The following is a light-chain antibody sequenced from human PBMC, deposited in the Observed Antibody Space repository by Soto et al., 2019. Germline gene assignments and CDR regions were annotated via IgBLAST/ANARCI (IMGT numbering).Light chain of an antibody. J-gene: IGKJ2*01. CDR2: GAS. CDR1: QSVSSSY. CDR3: QQYGSSPST. Sequence: ESVLTQSPGTLSLSPGERANLSCRASQSVSSSYLAWYQQKPGQAPRLLIYGASSRATGIPDRFSGRGSGTDFPLTISRLEPEDCAVYYCQQYGSSPSTFGQGNKLEIK. V-gene: IGKV3-20*01.